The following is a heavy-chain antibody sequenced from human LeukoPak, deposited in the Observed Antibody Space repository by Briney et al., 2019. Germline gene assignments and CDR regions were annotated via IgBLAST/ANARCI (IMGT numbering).Heavy chain of an antibody. CDR3: ARGRRDGYNKGHYYGMDV. Sequence: SETLSLTCAVYGGSFSGYYWSWIRQPPGKGLEWIGEINHSGSTNYNPSLKRRVTISVDTSKNQFSLKLSSVTAADTAAYYCARGRRDGYNKGHYYGMDVWGQGTTVTVSS. CDR1: GGSFSGYY. V-gene: IGHV4-34*01. J-gene: IGHJ6*02. CDR2: INHSGST. D-gene: IGHD5-24*01.